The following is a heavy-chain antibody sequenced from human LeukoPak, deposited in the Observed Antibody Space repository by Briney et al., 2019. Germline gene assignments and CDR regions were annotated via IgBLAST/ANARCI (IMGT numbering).Heavy chain of an antibody. J-gene: IGHJ4*02. Sequence: SVKVSCKASGGTFSSYAISWVRQAPGQGLEWMGGIIPIFGTAIYAQKFQGRVTITADESTSTAYMELSSLRSEDTAVYYCASDDYYDSSGEFDYWGQGTLVTVSS. CDR1: GGTFSSYA. CDR2: IIPIFGTA. V-gene: IGHV1-69*13. D-gene: IGHD3-22*01. CDR3: ASDDYYDSSGEFDY.